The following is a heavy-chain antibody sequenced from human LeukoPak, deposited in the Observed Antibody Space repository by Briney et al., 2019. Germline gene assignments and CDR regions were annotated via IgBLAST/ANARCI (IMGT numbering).Heavy chain of an antibody. CDR2: IYYSGST. V-gene: IGHV4-59*01. Sequence: PSETLSLTCTVSGGSISSYYWSWIRQPPGKGLEWIGYIYYSGSTNYNPSLKSRVTISVDTSKNQFSLKLSSVTGADTAVYYCARDSGSGTDYWGQGTLVTVSS. CDR1: GGSISSYY. D-gene: IGHD3-10*01. CDR3: ARDSGSGTDY. J-gene: IGHJ4*02.